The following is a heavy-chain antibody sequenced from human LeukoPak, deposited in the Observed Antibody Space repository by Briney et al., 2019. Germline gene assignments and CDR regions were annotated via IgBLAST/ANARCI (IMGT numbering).Heavy chain of an antibody. Sequence: GASVTVSCKASGYTFTSYDINWVRQATGQGLEWMGWMNPNSGNTGYAQKFQGRVTMTRNTFISTAYMELSSLRSEDTAVYYCASFSSGWYVYWGQGTLVTVSS. CDR3: ASFSSGWYVY. J-gene: IGHJ4*02. CDR1: GYTFTSYD. D-gene: IGHD6-19*01. CDR2: MNPNSGNT. V-gene: IGHV1-8*01.